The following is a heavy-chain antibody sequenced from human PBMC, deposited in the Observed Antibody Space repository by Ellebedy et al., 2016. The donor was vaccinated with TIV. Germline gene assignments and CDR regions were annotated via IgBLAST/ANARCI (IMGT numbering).Heavy chain of an antibody. CDR1: GGSFSGYY. Sequence: SETLSLTCAVYGGSFSGYYWSWIRQPPGKGLEWIGEINHSGSTNYNPSLKSRVTVSVDTSKNQFSLKLSSVTAADTAVYYCARDLFRYDAFDIWGQGTMVTVSS. CDR3: ARDLFRYDAFDI. CDR2: INHSGST. J-gene: IGHJ3*02. V-gene: IGHV4-34*01. D-gene: IGHD2-21*01.